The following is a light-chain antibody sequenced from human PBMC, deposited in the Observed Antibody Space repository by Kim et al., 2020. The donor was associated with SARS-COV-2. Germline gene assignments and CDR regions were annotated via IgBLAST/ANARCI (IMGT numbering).Light chain of an antibody. Sequence: DIQMTQSPSSLSTSVGDRVTITCQASQDIGIYLNWYQQKPGKVPKLLIYDASNLETGVPSRFSGSRSGTDFTFTISSLQPEDIATYYCQQYDNLPLTFGGGTKVDIK. V-gene: IGKV1-33*01. J-gene: IGKJ4*01. CDR1: QDIGIY. CDR3: QQYDNLPLT. CDR2: DAS.